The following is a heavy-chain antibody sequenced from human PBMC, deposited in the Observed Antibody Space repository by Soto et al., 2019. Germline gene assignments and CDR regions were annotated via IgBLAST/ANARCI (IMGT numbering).Heavy chain of an antibody. CDR1: GFTFSSTD. D-gene: IGHD3-16*01. CDR2: ISVSDGST. V-gene: IGHV3-23*01. Sequence: VQLLESGGGLVQPGGSLRLSCEASGFTFSSTDMSWVRQTPGKGLEWVSTISVSDGSTWYADSVKGRFTVSRDDSKNTLYFQMKSLRAEDTAVYYCAKGGGLEYWGQGTLVTVSS. CDR3: AKGGGLEY. J-gene: IGHJ4*02.